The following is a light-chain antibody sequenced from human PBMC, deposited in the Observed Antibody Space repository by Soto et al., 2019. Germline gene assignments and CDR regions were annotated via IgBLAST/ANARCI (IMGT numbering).Light chain of an antibody. CDR2: KAS. J-gene: IGKJ4*01. CDR1: QSVSSW. Sequence: DIPMTQSPSSLSASVGDRVTITCRASQSVSSWLAWYQQKPGRAPKLLIYKASSLESGVPSTFSGSGSGTEFTLAISSLQPDDFATYYCQQYESFPLTFGGGTKVEIK. CDR3: QQYESFPLT. V-gene: IGKV1-5*03.